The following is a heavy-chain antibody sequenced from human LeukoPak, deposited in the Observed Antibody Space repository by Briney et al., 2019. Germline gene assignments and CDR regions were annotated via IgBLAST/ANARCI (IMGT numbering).Heavy chain of an antibody. CDR2: INHSGST. D-gene: IGHD3-22*01. V-gene: IGHV4-30-4*08. Sequence: SQTLSLTCTVSGGSISSGDYHWSWIRQPPGKGLEWIGEINHSGSTNYSPSLKSRVTISVDTSKNQFSLKLSSVTAADTAVYYCASRVRYYDSSGFSSWGQGTLVTVSS. CDR3: ASRVRYYDSSGFSS. J-gene: IGHJ4*02. CDR1: GGSISSGDYH.